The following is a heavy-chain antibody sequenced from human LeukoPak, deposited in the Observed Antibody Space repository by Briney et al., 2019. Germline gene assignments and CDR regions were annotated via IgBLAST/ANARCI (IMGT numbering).Heavy chain of an antibody. CDR1: GGSFSGYY. D-gene: IGHD6-13*01. J-gene: IGHJ4*02. CDR2: INHSGST. Sequence: SETLSLTCAVYGGSFSGYYWSWIRQPPGKGLEWIGEINHSGSTDYNPSLKSRVTISVDTSKNQFSLKLSSVTAADTAVYYCARDSGQQLFDYWGQGTLVTVSS. V-gene: IGHV4-34*01. CDR3: ARDSGQQLFDY.